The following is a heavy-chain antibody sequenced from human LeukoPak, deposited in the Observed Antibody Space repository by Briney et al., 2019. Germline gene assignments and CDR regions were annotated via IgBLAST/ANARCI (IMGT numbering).Heavy chain of an antibody. CDR1: GFSFSGHW. D-gene: IGHD6-6*01. V-gene: IGHV3-74*01. CDR3: ARAPNSNWSGLDF. CDR2: ISPTGSTT. J-gene: IGHJ4*02. Sequence: PGGSLRLSCTASGFSFSGHWMHWARQLPVKGLVWVSRISPTGSTTSYADSVKGRFTVSRDNAKNTLYLQVNNLRAEDTAVYYCARAPNSNWSGLDFWGQGTLLTVSS.